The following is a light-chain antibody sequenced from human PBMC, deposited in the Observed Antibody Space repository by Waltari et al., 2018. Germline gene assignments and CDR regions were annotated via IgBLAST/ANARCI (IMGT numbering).Light chain of an antibody. CDR1: QSLSRP. CDR2: DAS. V-gene: IGKV3-20*01. Sequence: EIVLTQSPGTLSLSPGERATLSCRTSQSLSRPLAWYQQKPGQAPRLLIYDASRRATGIPDRFIGSRSGTDFSLTISRLEPEDFAVYYCQHYVTLPATFGQGTRVELK. CDR3: QHYVTLPAT. J-gene: IGKJ1*01.